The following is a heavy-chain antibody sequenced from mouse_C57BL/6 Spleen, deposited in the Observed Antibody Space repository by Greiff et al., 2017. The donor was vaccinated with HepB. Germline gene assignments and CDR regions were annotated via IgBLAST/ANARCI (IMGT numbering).Heavy chain of an antibody. CDR2: INYDGSST. CDR1: GFTFSDYY. J-gene: IGHJ1*03. Sequence: EVKLMESEGGLVQPGSSMKLSCTASGFTFSDYYMAWVRQVPEKGLEWVANINYDGSSTYYLDSLKSRFIISRDNAKNILYLQMSSLKSEDTATYYCARSNYWYFDVWGTGTTVTVSS. V-gene: IGHV5-16*01. D-gene: IGHD2-5*01. CDR3: ARSNYWYFDV.